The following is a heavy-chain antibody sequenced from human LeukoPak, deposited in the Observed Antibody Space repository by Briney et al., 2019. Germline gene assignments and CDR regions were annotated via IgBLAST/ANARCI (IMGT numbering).Heavy chain of an antibody. J-gene: IGHJ4*02. V-gene: IGHV1-2*02. Sequence: ASVTVSFTASGYTFTGHYMHWVRQAPGQGLEWMGWVSPYSGDTNYAQNFEGRVTMTRDTSINTVYMELSRLTSDDTAVYFCARVRIEAAGRGLDYWGQGTPVADSS. D-gene: IGHD6-13*01. CDR3: ARVRIEAAGRGLDY. CDR1: GYTFTGHY. CDR2: VSPYSGDT.